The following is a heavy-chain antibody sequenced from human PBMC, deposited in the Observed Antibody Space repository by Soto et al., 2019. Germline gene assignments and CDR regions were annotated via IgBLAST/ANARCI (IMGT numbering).Heavy chain of an antibody. Sequence: GSLRLSCAASGFTFSSYWMHWVRQAPGKGLVWVSRINSDGSSTSYADSVKGRFTISRDNAKNTLYLQMNSLRAEDTAVYYCARDLLLGGIRLDYYYYGMDVWGQGTTVTVS. J-gene: IGHJ6*02. CDR1: GFTFSSYW. V-gene: IGHV3-74*01. D-gene: IGHD3-16*01. CDR2: INSDGSST. CDR3: ARDLLLGGIRLDYYYYGMDV.